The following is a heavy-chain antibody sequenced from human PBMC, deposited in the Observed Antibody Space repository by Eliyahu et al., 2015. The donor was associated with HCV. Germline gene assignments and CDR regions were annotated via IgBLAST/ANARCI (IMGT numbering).Heavy chain of an antibody. J-gene: IGHJ6*02. CDR3: ARDVGETNYGMDV. Sequence: LEWMGGIIPIFGTANYAQKFQGRVTITADKSTSTAYMELSSLRSEDTAVYYCARDVGETNYGMDVWGQGTTVTVSS. D-gene: IGHD3-16*01. V-gene: IGHV1-69*06. CDR2: IIPIFGTA.